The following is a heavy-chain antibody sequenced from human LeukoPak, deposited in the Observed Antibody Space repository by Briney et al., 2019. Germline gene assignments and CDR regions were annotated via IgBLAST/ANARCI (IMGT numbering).Heavy chain of an antibody. CDR2: ISSSGSTI. J-gene: IGHJ4*02. CDR3: ARVGSYSFGDYFDY. D-gene: IGHD1-26*01. V-gene: IGHV3-48*03. CDR1: GFSISSYE. Sequence: GGSLRLSCAASGFSISSYEMNWVRQAPGKGLEWVSHISSSGSTIWYADSVKGRFTISRDNAKNSLYLQMNSLRAEDTALYYCARVGSYSFGDYFDYWGQGTLVTVSS.